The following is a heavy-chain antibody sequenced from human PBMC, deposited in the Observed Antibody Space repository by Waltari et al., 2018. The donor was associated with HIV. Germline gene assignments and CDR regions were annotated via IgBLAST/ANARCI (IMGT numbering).Heavy chain of an antibody. V-gene: IGHV3-48*02. J-gene: IGHJ5*02. D-gene: IGHD6-19*01. Sequence: EVQLVESGGGLVQPGGSLRLSCAASGFTFSSYSMNWVRQAPGKGLEWVSYISSSSSTIYYADSVKGRFTISRDNAKNSLYLQMNSLRDEDTAVYYCARDRTAVATSAPRGFDPWGQGTWSPSPQ. CDR1: GFTFSSYS. CDR2: ISSSSSTI. CDR3: ARDRTAVATSAPRGFDP.